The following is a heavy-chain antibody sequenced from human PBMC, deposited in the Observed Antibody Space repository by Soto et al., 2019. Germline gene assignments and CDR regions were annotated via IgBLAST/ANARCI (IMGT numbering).Heavy chain of an antibody. J-gene: IGHJ6*02. CDR1: GYSFSGHY. D-gene: IGHD2-21*01. CDR2: SANEADRYIT. Sequence: EVQLVESGGALVQPGGSLRLSCAVSGYSFSGHYMDWVRQAPGKGLEWVARSANEADRYITDYAASVKGRFTISRDESENSLYLQMMGLTTEDTAVYYCARAAYLHGLDVWGQGTTVTVSS. V-gene: IGHV3-72*01. CDR3: ARAAYLHGLDV.